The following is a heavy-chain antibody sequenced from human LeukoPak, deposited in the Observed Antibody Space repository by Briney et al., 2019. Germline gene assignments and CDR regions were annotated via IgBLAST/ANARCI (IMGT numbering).Heavy chain of an antibody. CDR2: INPSGGSI. CDR3: ARGRPLLWFGESPETRNWFDP. D-gene: IGHD3-10*01. CDR1: GYTFTSYY. V-gene: IGHV1-46*01. J-gene: IGHJ5*02. Sequence: GASVKVSCKASGYTFTSYYMHWVRQAPGQGLEWMGIINPSGGSISYAQKFQGRVTMTRDTSTSTVYMELSSLRSEDTAVYYCARGRPLLWFGESPETRNWFDPWGQGTLVTVSS.